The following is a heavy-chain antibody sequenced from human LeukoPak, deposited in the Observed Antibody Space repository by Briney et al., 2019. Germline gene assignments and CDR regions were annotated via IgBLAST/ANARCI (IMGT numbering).Heavy chain of an antibody. CDR2: ISGSGDST. D-gene: IGHD2/OR15-2a*01. CDR1: GFTFSSYA. J-gene: IGHJ4*02. Sequence: GGSLRLSCAASGFTFSSYAMSWVRQAPGKGLDWVSLISGSGDSTYYADSVKGRFTISRDNSKNTLYLQMDSLRAEDTAVYYCAKSSMASRFALFDYWGQGTLVTVSS. V-gene: IGHV3-23*01. CDR3: AKSSMASRFALFDY.